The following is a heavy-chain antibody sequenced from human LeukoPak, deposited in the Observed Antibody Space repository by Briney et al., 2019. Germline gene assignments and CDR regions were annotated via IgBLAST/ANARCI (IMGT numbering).Heavy chain of an antibody. J-gene: IGHJ4*02. CDR1: GFSSSSYG. CDR2: IWDDGSYK. D-gene: IGHD6-19*01. CDR3: ARPLDLAVAGTGY. V-gene: IGHV3-33*08. Sequence: GGSLRLSCGVSGFSSSSYGMHWVRQAPGKGLEWVAVIWDDGSYKYYADSVKGRFTISRDNSKNTLYLQMNSLRAEDTAVYYCARPLDLAVAGTGYWGQGTLVTVSS.